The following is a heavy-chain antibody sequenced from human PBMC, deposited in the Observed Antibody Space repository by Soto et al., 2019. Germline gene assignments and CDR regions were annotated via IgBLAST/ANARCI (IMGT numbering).Heavy chain of an antibody. V-gene: IGHV3-7*01. J-gene: IGHJ6*03. Sequence: GGSLRLSCAASGFTFSSYWMSWVRQAPGKGLEWVANIKQDGSEKYYVDSVKGRFTISRDNAKNSLYLQMNSLRAEDTAVYYCARVQTYYDILTGYSYYYCYMDVWGKGTTVTVSS. D-gene: IGHD3-9*01. CDR2: IKQDGSEK. CDR3: ARVQTYYDILTGYSYYYCYMDV. CDR1: GFTFSSYW.